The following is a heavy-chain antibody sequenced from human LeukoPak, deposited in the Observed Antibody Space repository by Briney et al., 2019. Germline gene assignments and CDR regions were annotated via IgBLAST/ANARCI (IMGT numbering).Heavy chain of an antibody. V-gene: IGHV3-53*01. Sequence: PGGSLRLSCAASGFTFSSYAMSWVRQAPGKGLEWVSVIYSGGSTYYADSVKGRFTISRDNSKNTLYLQMNSLRAEDTAVYYCTYYYDSSGYYRSLVFDYWGQGTLVTVSS. J-gene: IGHJ4*02. D-gene: IGHD3-22*01. CDR2: IYSGGST. CDR1: GFTFSSYA. CDR3: TYYYDSSGYYRSLVFDY.